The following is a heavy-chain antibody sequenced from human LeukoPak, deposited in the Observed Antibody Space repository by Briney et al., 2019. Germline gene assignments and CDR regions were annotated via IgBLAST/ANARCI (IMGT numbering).Heavy chain of an antibody. D-gene: IGHD2-15*01. J-gene: IGHJ5*02. CDR1: GGSISSYY. CDR3: ARGHCSGGTCYSRVPSWFDP. V-gene: IGHV4-39*01. CDR2: IYYSGST. Sequence: SETLSLTCTVSGGSISSYYWGWIRQPPGKGLEWIGSIYYSGSTYYNPSLKSRVTISVDTSKNQFSLKLSSVTAADTAVYYCARGHCSGGTCYSRVPSWFDPWGQGTLVTVSS.